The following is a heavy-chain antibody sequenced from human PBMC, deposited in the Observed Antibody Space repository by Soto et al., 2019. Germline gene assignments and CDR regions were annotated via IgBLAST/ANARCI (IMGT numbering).Heavy chain of an antibody. Sequence: EVQLVVSGGLVVRPGGSLRLSCAGSGFTVDDHTMHWVRQAPGKGLEWVSLITWDAGSAFYADSVRGRFTISRDNSKNSLYLQMNSLRTEDSALYYCAKDKDRIFDYWGPGTPVTVSS. J-gene: IGHJ4*02. CDR1: GFTVDDHT. CDR3: AKDKDRIFDY. V-gene: IGHV3-43*01. CDR2: ITWDAGSA.